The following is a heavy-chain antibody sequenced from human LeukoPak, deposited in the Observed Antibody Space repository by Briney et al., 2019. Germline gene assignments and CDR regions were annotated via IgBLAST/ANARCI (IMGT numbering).Heavy chain of an antibody. V-gene: IGHV3-53*01. J-gene: IGHJ4*02. CDR2: IYSGGST. Sequence: GGSLRLSCAASGFTVSSNYMSWVRQAPGKGLEWVSVIYSGGSTYYADSVKGRFTISRDNSKNTLYLQMNSLRAEDTAVYYCARVFRSVSSGWFYFDYWGQGTLVTVSS. D-gene: IGHD6-19*01. CDR3: ARVFRSVSSGWFYFDY. CDR1: GFTVSSNY.